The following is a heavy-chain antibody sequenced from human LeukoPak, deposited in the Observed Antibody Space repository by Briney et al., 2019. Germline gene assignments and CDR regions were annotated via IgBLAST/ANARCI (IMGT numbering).Heavy chain of an antibody. CDR1: RFTFSSYA. CDR2: ISGSGDDT. D-gene: IGHD6-19*01. J-gene: IGHJ4*02. CDR3: AKERGGWSPERFDY. Sequence: PGGSLRLSCAASRFTFSSYAMSWVRQAPGRGLEGVSGISGSGDDTFYADSVKGRFTISRDNSKNTLYLHMSSLRAEDTAVYFCAKERGGWSPERFDYWGQGTLVTVSS. V-gene: IGHV3-23*01.